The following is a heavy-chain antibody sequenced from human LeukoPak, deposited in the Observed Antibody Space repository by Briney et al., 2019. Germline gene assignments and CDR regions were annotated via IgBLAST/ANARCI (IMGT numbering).Heavy chain of an antibody. V-gene: IGHV4-39*07. J-gene: IGHJ4*02. CDR2: IYYSGST. Sequence: PSETLSLTCSVSGGPITTSSYYWGWIRQPPGKGLEWIGSIYYSGSTYYNPSLKSRVTISVDTSKNQFSLRLSSVTAADTAVYYCARIVVDIVANGYGTFDYWGQGTLVTVSS. D-gene: IGHD5-12*01. CDR3: ARIVVDIVANGYGTFDY. CDR1: GGPITTSSYY.